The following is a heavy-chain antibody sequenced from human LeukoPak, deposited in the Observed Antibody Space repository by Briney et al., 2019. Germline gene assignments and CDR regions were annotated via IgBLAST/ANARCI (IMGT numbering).Heavy chain of an antibody. V-gene: IGHV4-4*09. Sequence: SETLSLTCTVSGGSISSYYWSWIRQPPGKGLEWIGYIYTSGSTNYNPSLKSRVTISVDTSKNQFSLKLSSVPAADTAVYYCARHVPKERKYYDFWSGYPPPCYFNYWGQGTLVTVSS. CDR2: IYTSGST. D-gene: IGHD3-3*01. CDR3: ARHVPKERKYYDFWSGYPPPCYFNY. J-gene: IGHJ4*02. CDR1: GGSISSYY.